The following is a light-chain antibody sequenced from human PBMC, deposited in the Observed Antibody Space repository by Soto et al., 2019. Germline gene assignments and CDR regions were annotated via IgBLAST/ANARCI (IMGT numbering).Light chain of an antibody. V-gene: IGKV3-20*01. J-gene: IGKJ3*01. CDR2: AAS. Sequence: EIVLTQSPGTLSLSPGERATLSCRASQSVSNTYLAWYQQKRGQAPSLLIYAASSSATGIPERFSGSGSGPDFNRTITGLEPADLAVFYCQQYGSSPFTFGSGAKVDIK. CDR1: QSVSNTY. CDR3: QQYGSSPFT.